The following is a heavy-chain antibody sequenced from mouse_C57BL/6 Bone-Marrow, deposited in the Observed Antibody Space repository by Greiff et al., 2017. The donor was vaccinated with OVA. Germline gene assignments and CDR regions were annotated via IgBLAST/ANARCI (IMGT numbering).Heavy chain of an antibody. CDR1: GYTFTSYW. D-gene: IGHD2-5*01. Sequence: QVQLQQPGAELVKPGASVKLSCKASGYTFTSYWMHWVKQRPGQGLEWIGMIHPNSGSTNYNEKFKSKATLTVDKSSSTAYMQLSSLTSEDSAVYYLARKGGGGYSNFDYWGQGTTLTVSS. CDR3: ARKGGGGYSNFDY. J-gene: IGHJ2*01. V-gene: IGHV1-64*01. CDR2: IHPNSGST.